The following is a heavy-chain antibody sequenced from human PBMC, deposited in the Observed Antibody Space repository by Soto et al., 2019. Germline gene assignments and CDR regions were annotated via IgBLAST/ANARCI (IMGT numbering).Heavy chain of an antibody. Sequence: PGESLKISCKGSAYSFTSYWIGWVRQTPGKGLEWMGIIFPGDSETRYSPSFQGQVTISVDKSINTAYLQWSSLNHSDTAIYYCARNAPVAGSTLDYWGQGTLVTAPQ. J-gene: IGHJ4*02. D-gene: IGHD6-19*01. V-gene: IGHV5-51*01. CDR2: IFPGDSET. CDR3: ARNAPVAGSTLDY. CDR1: AYSFTSYW.